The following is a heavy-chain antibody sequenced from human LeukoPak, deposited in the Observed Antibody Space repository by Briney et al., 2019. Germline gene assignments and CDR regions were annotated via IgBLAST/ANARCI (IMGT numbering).Heavy chain of an antibody. D-gene: IGHD6-19*01. CDR2: IYHSGST. J-gene: IGHJ3*02. Sequence: PETLSLTCAVSGYSISSGYYWGWIRQPPGKGLEWIGSIYHSGSTYYNPSLKSRVTISVDTSKNQFSLKLSSVTAADTAVYYCASEWLGEDAFDIWGQGTMVTVSS. CDR3: ASEWLGEDAFDI. CDR1: GYSISSGYY. V-gene: IGHV4-38-2*01.